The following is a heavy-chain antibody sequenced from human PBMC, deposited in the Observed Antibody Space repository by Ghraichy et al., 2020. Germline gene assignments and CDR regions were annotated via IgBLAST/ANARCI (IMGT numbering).Heavy chain of an antibody. Sequence: SQTLSLTCAISGDTVCSNSAAWNCITQAPARGLECLVRTYYRSKGNYDYAAAVKGRIIINPDTSKNQFSLQLNSVTPEDTAVYFCARELPPHFFDLWGQGTLLTITS. CDR1: GDTVCSNSAA. J-gene: IGHJ4*02. V-gene: IGHV6-1*01. CDR3: ARELPPHFFDL. CDR2: TYYRSKGNY.